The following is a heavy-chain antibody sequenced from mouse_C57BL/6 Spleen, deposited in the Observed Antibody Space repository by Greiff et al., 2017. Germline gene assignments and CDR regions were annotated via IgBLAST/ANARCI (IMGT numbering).Heavy chain of an antibody. CDR3: AREGATSYFDY. V-gene: IGHV5-4*01. Sequence: EVNVVESGGGLVKPGGSLKLSCAASGFTFSSYAMSWVRQTPEKRLEWVATISDGGSYTYYPDNVKGRFTISRDNAKNNLYLQMSHLKSEDTAMYYCAREGATSYFDYWGQGTTLTVSS. CDR1: GFTFSSYA. CDR2: ISDGGSYT. J-gene: IGHJ2*01. D-gene: IGHD3-1*01.